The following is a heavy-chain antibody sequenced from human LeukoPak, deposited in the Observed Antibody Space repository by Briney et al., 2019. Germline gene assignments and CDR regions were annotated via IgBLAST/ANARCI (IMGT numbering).Heavy chain of an antibody. CDR1: GGSISSSSYY. J-gene: IGHJ6*03. D-gene: IGHD6-13*01. Sequence: SETLSLTCTVSGGSISSSSYYWGWIRQPPGKGLEWIGSIYYSGSTYYNPSLKSRVTISVDTSKNQFSLKLSSVTAADTAVYYCARGIGGSSWGGGYYYHYMDVWGKGTTVTVSS. CDR2: IYYSGST. V-gene: IGHV4-39*01. CDR3: ARGIGGSSWGGGYYYHYMDV.